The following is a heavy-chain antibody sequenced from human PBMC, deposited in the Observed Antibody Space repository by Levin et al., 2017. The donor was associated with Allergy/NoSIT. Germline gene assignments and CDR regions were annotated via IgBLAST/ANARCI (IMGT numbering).Heavy chain of an antibody. D-gene: IGHD6-19*01. V-gene: IGHV3-30*04. CDR2: ISYDGSNK. J-gene: IGHJ6*02. Sequence: GESLKISCAASGFTFSSYAMHWVRQAPGKGLEWVAVISYDGSNKYYADSVKGRFTISRDNSKNTLYLQMNSLRAEDTAVYYCARENGGFGGWYTRPTGYYYYYGMDVWGQGTTVTVSS. CDR1: GFTFSSYA. CDR3: ARENGGFGGWYTRPTGYYYYYGMDV.